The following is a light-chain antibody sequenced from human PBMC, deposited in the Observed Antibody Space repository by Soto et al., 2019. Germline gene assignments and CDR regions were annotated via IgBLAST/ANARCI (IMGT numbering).Light chain of an antibody. CDR3: QQYGSSPIT. CDR2: RTS. Sequence: EIVLTQSPGTLSLSPGERATLSCRASQSVSSSYLAWYQQKPGQAPRFLIYRTSDRANGIPGRFSGSGSGTDFTLTISRLEPEDFPIYYCQQYGSSPITFGQGTRLEIK. J-gene: IGKJ5*01. V-gene: IGKV3-20*01. CDR1: QSVSSSY.